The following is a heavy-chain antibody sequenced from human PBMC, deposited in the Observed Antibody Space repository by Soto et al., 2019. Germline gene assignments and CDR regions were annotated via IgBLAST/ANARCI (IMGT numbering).Heavy chain of an antibody. V-gene: IGHV2-5*02. CDR3: ALRKRHYYDILTHSRYYFDY. Sequence: SGPTLVNRTQALTLTCTFSGFSLSTSGVGVGXIRQXXXXXXVWLALIYWDDDKRYSPSLKSRLTITKDTSKNQVVLTMTNMDPVDTATYYCALRKRHYYDILTHSRYYFDYWGQGTLVTVSS. CDR1: GFSLSTSGVG. CDR2: IYWDDDK. J-gene: IGHJ4*02. D-gene: IGHD3-9*01.